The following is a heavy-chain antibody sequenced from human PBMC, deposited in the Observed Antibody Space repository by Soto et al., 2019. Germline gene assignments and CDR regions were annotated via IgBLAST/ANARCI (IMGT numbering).Heavy chain of an antibody. CDR2: MNPINGAT. D-gene: IGHD6-13*01. CDR3: GRGPSPRAPAGGTPYYYAMDV. V-gene: IGHV1-8*02. J-gene: IGHJ6*02. Sequence: SVKVSCKTSGYDFTAYDINWVRQASGQGLEWMGWMNPINGATGSARRFQGRVSMTRNTATGTAYLELTSLRSDDTGVYYCGRGPSPRAPAGGTPYYYAMDVWGQGTTVTVSS. CDR1: GYDFTAYD.